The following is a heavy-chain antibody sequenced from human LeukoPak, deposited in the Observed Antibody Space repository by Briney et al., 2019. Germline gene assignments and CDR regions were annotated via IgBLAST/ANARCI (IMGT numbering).Heavy chain of an antibody. CDR2: IYYSGST. J-gene: IGHJ5*01. Sequence: PSETLSLTCSVSGGSISTHYWSWIRQPPGKGLEWIGYIYYSGSTNYNPSLKSRVTISVDTSKNQFSLKLSSVTAADTAVYYCARGETNGFDSWGQGTLVTVSS. CDR1: GGSISTHY. D-gene: IGHD1-14*01. V-gene: IGHV4-59*11. CDR3: ARGETNGFDS.